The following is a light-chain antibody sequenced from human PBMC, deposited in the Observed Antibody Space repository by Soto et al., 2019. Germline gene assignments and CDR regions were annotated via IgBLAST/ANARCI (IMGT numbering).Light chain of an antibody. CDR1: QSVSSY. CDR2: DAS. CDR3: QQRSNWPLT. J-gene: IGKJ4*01. Sequence: EIVLKHSPATLSWAPGERSTLSCRASQSVSSYLAWYQQKPGQAPRLLIYDASNRATGIPARFSGSGSGTDFTLTISSLEPEDFAVYYCQQRSNWPLTFGGGTKVEIK. V-gene: IGKV3-11*01.